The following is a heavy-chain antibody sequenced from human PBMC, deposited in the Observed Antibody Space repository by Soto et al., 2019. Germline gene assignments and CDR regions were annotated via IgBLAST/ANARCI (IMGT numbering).Heavy chain of an antibody. CDR3: ARGGEGFQDYYDGMDV. CDR2: ISTGDSTM. V-gene: IGHV3-11*01. CDR1: GFTFSDYY. J-gene: IGHJ6*02. Sequence: QVQLVESGGGLVKPGGSLRLSCAASGFTFSDYYMTWLRQAPGKGLEWVSYISTGDSTMYYADSVKGRFTISRYNAKNALYLQMNSLRAEDPAVYYCARGGEGFQDYYDGMDVWGQGTTVTVSS. D-gene: IGHD3-16*01.